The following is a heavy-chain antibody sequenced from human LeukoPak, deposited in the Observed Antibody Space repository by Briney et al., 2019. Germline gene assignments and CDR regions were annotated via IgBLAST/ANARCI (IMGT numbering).Heavy chain of an antibody. V-gene: IGHV3-30-3*01. Sequence: GGSLRLSCAASGFTFGSYAMHWVRQAPGKGLEWVAVISYDGSDKYYADSVKGRFTISRDNSKNTLYLQMNSLRAEDTAVYYCARPMVRGVIITGYFDYWGQGTLVTVSS. D-gene: IGHD3-10*01. J-gene: IGHJ4*02. CDR1: GFTFGSYA. CDR2: ISYDGSDK. CDR3: ARPMVRGVIITGYFDY.